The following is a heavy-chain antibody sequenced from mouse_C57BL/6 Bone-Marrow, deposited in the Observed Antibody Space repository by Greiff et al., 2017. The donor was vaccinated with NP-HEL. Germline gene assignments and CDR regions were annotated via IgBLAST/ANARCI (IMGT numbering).Heavy chain of an antibody. V-gene: IGHV1-54*01. CDR2: INPGSGGT. J-gene: IGHJ3*01. CDR3: ARSAWFAY. Sequence: VQLQQSGAELVRPGTSVKVSCKASGYAFTNYLIEWVKQRPGQGLEWIGVINPGSGGTNYNEKFKGKATLTADKSSSTAYMQLSSRTSEDSAVYFCARSAWFAYWGQGTLVTVSA. CDR1: GYAFTNYL.